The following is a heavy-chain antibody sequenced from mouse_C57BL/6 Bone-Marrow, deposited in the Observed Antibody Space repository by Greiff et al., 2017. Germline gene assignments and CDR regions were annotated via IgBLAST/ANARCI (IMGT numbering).Heavy chain of an antibody. V-gene: IGHV1-15*01. CDR3: TKQLWLRPFDY. J-gene: IGHJ2*01. Sequence: VQLQQSGAELVRPGASVTLSCKASGYTFTDYEMHWVKQTPVHGLEWIGAIDPETGGTAYNQKFKGKAILTADKSSSTAYMELRSLTSEDSAVYYCTKQLWLRPFDYWGQGTTLTVSS. CDR1: GYTFTDYE. CDR2: IDPETGGT. D-gene: IGHD2-2*01.